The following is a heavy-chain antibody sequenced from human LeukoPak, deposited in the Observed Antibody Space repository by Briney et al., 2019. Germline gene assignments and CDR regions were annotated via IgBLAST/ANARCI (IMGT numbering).Heavy chain of an antibody. V-gene: IGHV6-1*01. J-gene: IGHJ4*02. D-gene: IGHD3-10*01. CDR2: TYYRSKWYN. CDR1: GDSVSSNSAA. CDR3: ARSGMVRGVIIRGFDY. Sequence: SQTLSLTCAISGDSVSSNSAAWNWIRQSPSRGLEWLGRTYYRSKWYNDYAVSVKSRITINPDTSKNQFSLQLNSVTPEDTAVYYCARSGMVRGVIIRGFDYWGQGTLVTASS.